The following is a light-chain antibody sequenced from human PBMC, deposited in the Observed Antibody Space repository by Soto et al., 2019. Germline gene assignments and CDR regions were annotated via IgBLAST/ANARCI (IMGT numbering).Light chain of an antibody. V-gene: IGKV3-11*01. J-gene: IGKJ5*01. Sequence: EIVLTQSPATLSLSPGERATLSCRASQSVSTYLAWYQQRRGQAPRVLIYDASNRATGIPARFSGSGSGEDFTLTISSLEPEDFAVYYCQQRGSWPPTFGQGTRLEIK. CDR2: DAS. CDR3: QQRGSWPPT. CDR1: QSVSTY.